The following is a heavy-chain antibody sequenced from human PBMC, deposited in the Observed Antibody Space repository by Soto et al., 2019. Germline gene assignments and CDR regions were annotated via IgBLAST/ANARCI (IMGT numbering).Heavy chain of an antibody. J-gene: IGHJ4*02. CDR1: GFTFSNYA. CDR2: ISGNGGST. V-gene: IGHV3-23*01. D-gene: IGHD2-2*01. CDR3: AKRPASIITFDY. Sequence: GGALRLSCAASGFTFSNYAMSWVRQAPGKGLEWVSTISGNGGSTYYADSVKGRFTISRDNSKNMLFLQINSLRDDDSAVYYCAKRPASIITFDYWGQGTPVTVSS.